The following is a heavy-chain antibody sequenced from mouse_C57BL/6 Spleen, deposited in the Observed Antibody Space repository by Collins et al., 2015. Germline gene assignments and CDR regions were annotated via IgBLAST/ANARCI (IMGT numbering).Heavy chain of an antibody. CDR1: GFTFSSYT. V-gene: IGHV5-6-4*01. CDR3: TRVQVSYAMDY. J-gene: IGHJ4*01. D-gene: IGHD2-14*01. CDR2: ISSGGSYT. Sequence: DVRLVESGGGLVKPGGSLKLSCAASGFTFSSYTMSWVRQTPEKRLEWVATISSGGSYTYYPDSVKGRFTISRDNAKNTLYLQMSSLKSEDTAMYYCTRVQVSYAMDYWGQGTSVTVSS.